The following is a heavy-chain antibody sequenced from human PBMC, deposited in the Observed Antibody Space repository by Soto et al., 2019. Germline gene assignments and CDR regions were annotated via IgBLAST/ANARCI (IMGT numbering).Heavy chain of an antibody. CDR3: AKDREGITMVRGVKPGMDV. J-gene: IGHJ6*02. D-gene: IGHD3-10*01. V-gene: IGHV3-23*01. CDR1: GFTISSYA. CDR2: ISGSGGST. Sequence: GGSLRLSCAASGFTISSYAMSWVRQAPGKGLEWVSAISGSGGSTYYADSVKGRFTISRDNSKNTLYLQMNSLRAEDTAVYYCAKDREGITMVRGVKPGMDVWGQGTTVTVSS.